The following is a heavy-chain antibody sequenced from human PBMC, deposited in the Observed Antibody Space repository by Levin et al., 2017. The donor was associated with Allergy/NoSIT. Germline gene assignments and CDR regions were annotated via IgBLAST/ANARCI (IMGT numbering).Heavy chain of an antibody. CDR1: GFTFSSYD. J-gene: IGHJ3*02. CDR2: IGTAGDT. Sequence: GGSLRLSCAASGFTFSSYDMHWVRQATGKGLEWVSAIGTAGDTYYPGSVKGRFTISRENAKNSLYLQMNSLRAGDTAVYYCARGGDKLWFGEGDAFDIWGQGTMVTVSS. CDR3: ARGGDKLWFGEGDAFDI. V-gene: IGHV3-13*04. D-gene: IGHD3-10*01.